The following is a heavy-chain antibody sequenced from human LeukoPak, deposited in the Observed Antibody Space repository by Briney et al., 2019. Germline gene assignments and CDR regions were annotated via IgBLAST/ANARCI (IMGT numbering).Heavy chain of an antibody. Sequence: GGSLRLSCAVSGFTFSSSSMNWVRQAPGKGLEWVSSISSSSSYIYYADSVEGRFTISRDNAKNSLYLQMDSLRADDTAVYYCATSDDLWSGMDNWGQGTLVTVSS. J-gene: IGHJ4*02. V-gene: IGHV3-21*01. CDR3: ATSDDLWSGMDN. CDR2: ISSSSSYI. D-gene: IGHD3-3*01. CDR1: GFTFSSSS.